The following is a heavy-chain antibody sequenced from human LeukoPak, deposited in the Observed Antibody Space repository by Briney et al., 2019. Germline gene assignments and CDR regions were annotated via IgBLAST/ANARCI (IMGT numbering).Heavy chain of an antibody. D-gene: IGHD4-23*01. CDR3: VRHDGRSGGTMGAFDS. CDR2: IYNGRTT. J-gene: IGHJ5*01. Sequence: SETLSLTCTVSGGSISSINHHWGWVRQSPGEDLEWIGSIYNGRTTFSNPSLNSRATISIVTSKSQFSLQLNSVTAADTAVYYCVRHDGRSGGTMGAFDSWGQGSLVTVSS. CDR1: GGSISSINHH. V-gene: IGHV4-39*01.